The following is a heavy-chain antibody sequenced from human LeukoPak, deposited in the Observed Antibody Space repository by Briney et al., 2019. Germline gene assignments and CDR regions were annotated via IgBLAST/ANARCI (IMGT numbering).Heavy chain of an antibody. CDR1: GGSISIYY. D-gene: IGHD3-16*01. Sequence: SETLSLTCTVSGGSISIYYWSWIRQPAGKGLEWIGRIDTSGIANYNPSLKSRLTMSVDTSKNQFSLKLSSVTAADTAVYYCARVGDYALKDWGQGTLVTVSS. CDR3: ARVGDYALKD. J-gene: IGHJ4*02. CDR2: IDTSGIA. V-gene: IGHV4-4*07.